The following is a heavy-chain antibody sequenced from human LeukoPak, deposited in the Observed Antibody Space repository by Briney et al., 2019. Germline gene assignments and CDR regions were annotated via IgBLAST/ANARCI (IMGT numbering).Heavy chain of an antibody. Sequence: APVKVSCKASGYTFTRYHMHWVRQAPRQGLEWMGIINPNDGGTGYAQKFQGRVTTTRDTSTSTVYMELSSLRSEDTAVYYCARVSDQSLQHWGQGTLVTVSS. D-gene: IGHD2-2*01. CDR1: GYTFTRYH. CDR2: INPNDGGT. J-gene: IGHJ1*01. CDR3: ARVSDQSLQH. V-gene: IGHV1-46*01.